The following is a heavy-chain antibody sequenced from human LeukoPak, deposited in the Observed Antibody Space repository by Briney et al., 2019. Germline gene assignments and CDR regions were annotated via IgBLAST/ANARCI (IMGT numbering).Heavy chain of an antibody. Sequence: GGSLRLSCAASGFTFSSYSMNWVRQAPGKGLEWVSSISSSSSYIYYADSVKGRFTISRDNAKKSLYLQMNSLRAEDTALYYCARAHGAGGLGYYYMDVWGKGTTVTISS. CDR3: ARAHGAGGLGYYYMDV. V-gene: IGHV3-21*01. CDR2: ISSSSSYI. CDR1: GFTFSSYS. J-gene: IGHJ6*03. D-gene: IGHD6-19*01.